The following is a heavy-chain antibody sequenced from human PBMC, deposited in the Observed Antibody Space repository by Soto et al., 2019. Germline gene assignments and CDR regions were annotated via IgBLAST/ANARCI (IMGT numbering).Heavy chain of an antibody. CDR1: GGSITSTNW. CDR3: ARDFFDSSDYTTNWFDP. CDR2: IYHTGNA. Sequence: SETLSLTCDVSGGSITSTNWWTWVRQPPGEGLEWIGSIYHTGNAYYNPSLKSRVTISVDTSKNQFSLKLTSVTAADAALYYCARDFFDSSDYTTNWFDPWGQGTLVTVSS. V-gene: IGHV4-4*02. J-gene: IGHJ5*02. D-gene: IGHD3-22*01.